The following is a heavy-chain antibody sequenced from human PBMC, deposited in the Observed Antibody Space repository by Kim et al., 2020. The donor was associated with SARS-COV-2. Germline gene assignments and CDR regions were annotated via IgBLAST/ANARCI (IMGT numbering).Heavy chain of an antibody. CDR1: GFTFSSYG. CDR2: ISYDGSNK. J-gene: IGHJ4*02. CDR3: AKIARFIPFDY. D-gene: IGHD3-16*01. V-gene: IGHV3-30*18. Sequence: GGSLRLSCAASGFTFSSYGMHWVRQAPGKGLEWVAVISYDGSNKYYADSVKGRFTISRDNSKNTLYLQMNSLRAEDTAVYYCAKIARFIPFDYWGQGTLVTVSS.